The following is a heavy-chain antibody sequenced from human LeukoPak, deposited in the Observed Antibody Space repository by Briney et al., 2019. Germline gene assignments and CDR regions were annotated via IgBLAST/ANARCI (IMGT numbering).Heavy chain of an antibody. CDR2: INPNSGGT. CDR3: AIYGCGGDCYYFDY. D-gene: IGHD2-21*02. V-gene: IGHV1-2*02. Sequence: ASVKVSCKASGYTFTGYYMHWVRQAPGQGLEWMGWINPNSGGTNHAQKFQGRVTMTRDTSISTAYMELSRLRSDDTAVYYCAIYGCGGDCYYFDYWGQGTLVTVSS. CDR1: GYTFTGYY. J-gene: IGHJ4*02.